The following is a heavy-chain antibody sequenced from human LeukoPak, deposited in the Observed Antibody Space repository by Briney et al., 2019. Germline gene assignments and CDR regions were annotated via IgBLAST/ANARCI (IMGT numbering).Heavy chain of an antibody. CDR1: IINFNSYW. J-gene: IGHJ4*02. CDR2: IKQDGSET. Sequence: GGSLRLSCAVPIINFNSYWMTWVRQAPGKGLEWVANIKQDGSETYYMDSVKGRFSISRDNAKNSLYLQMNSLRAEDTAVYYCARALSDFWTGYFFDSWGQGTLVTVSS. D-gene: IGHD3/OR15-3a*01. V-gene: IGHV3-7*01. CDR3: ARALSDFWTGYFFDS.